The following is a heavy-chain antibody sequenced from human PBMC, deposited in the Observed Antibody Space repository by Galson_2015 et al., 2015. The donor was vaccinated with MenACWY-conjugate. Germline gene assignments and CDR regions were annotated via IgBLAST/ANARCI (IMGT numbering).Heavy chain of an antibody. J-gene: IGHJ5*02. CDR1: GYSFTIYS. V-gene: IGHV1-3*01. D-gene: IGHD5-12*01. CDR3: ARAHLGYGYDYFDP. CDR2: INVDNGNT. Sequence: SVKVSCKASGYSFTIYSIHWVRQAPGQRLEWMGWINVDNGNTQYSQNFQGRVTITRDTSATTVYMELSSLRSEDTAVYFCARAHLGYGYDYFDPWGQGTLVTVSS.